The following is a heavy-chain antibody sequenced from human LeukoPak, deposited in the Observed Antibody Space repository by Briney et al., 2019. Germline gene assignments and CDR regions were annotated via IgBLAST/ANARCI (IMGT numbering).Heavy chain of an antibody. D-gene: IGHD1-1*01. CDR2: IGIDSGNT. J-gene: IGHJ4*02. CDR1: GFPFIEYS. Sequence: GGSLRLSCTASGFPFIEYSMNWVRQAPGKGLEWISYIGIDSGNTKYADSVRGRFTISADKAKNSLYLQMNSLRVEDTAVYCARGHNYAFDNWGQGTLVSVAS. V-gene: IGHV3-48*01. CDR3: ARGHNYAFDN.